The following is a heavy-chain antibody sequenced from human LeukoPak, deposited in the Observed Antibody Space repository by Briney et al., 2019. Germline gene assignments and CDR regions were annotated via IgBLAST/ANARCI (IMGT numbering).Heavy chain of an antibody. J-gene: IGHJ4*02. D-gene: IGHD6-13*01. V-gene: IGHV1-46*01. Sequence: ASVKVSCKASGYTFTSYYMHWVRQAPGQGLEWMGIINPSGGSTSYAQKFQGRVTMTRDTSTSTVYMELSSLRSEDTAVYYCAREIAAAGTAWRYFDYWGQGTLVTVSS. CDR2: INPSGGST. CDR3: AREIAAAGTAWRYFDY. CDR1: GYTFTSYY.